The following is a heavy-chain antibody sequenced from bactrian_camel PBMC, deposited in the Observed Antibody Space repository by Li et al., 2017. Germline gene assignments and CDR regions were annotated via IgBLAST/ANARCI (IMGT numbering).Heavy chain of an antibody. Sequence: QLVESGGGSVQAGGSLRLSCTASGYISGRYSMGWFRQAPGKEREGVARIDSDGSTSYADSVKGRFTISQDNAKNTIYLQMDNLKPEDSAMYYCAAEIWRLRCPDEYNYWGQGTQVTVS. CDR1: GYISGRYS. D-gene: IGHD4*01. CDR2: IDSDGST. CDR3: AAEIWRLRCPDEYNY. J-gene: IGHJ4*01. V-gene: IGHV3S53*01.